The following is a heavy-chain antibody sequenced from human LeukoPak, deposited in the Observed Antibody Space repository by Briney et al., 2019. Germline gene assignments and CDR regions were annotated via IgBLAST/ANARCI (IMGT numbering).Heavy chain of an antibody. CDR1: GGSFSGYY. V-gene: IGHV4-34*01. CDR3: ARPRPYCSSTSCYYDAFDI. D-gene: IGHD2-2*01. CDR2: INHIGST. J-gene: IGHJ3*02. Sequence: PSETLSLTCAVYGGSFSGYYWSWIRQPPGKGLEWIGEINHIGSTNYNPSLKSRVNISVDTSKNKFYLKLSSVTAEDTAVYYCARPRPYCSSTSCYYDAFDIWGQGTMVTVSS.